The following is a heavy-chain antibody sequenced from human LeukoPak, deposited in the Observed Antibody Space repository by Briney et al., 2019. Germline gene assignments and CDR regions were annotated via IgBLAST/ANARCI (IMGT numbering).Heavy chain of an antibody. V-gene: IGHV4-31*03. CDR3: ASGAASNDAFDI. D-gene: IGHD6-13*01. Sequence: SQTLSLTCTVSGGSISSGDYYWSWIRQHPGKGLEWIGYIYYSGSTYYNPSLKSRVTISVDTSKNQFSLKLSSVTAADTAVYYCASGAASNDAFDIWGQGTMVTVSS. CDR2: IYYSGST. CDR1: GGSISSGDYY. J-gene: IGHJ3*02.